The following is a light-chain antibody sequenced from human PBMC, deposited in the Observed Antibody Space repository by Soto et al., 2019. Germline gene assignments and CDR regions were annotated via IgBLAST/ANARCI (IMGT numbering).Light chain of an antibody. V-gene: IGKV3-20*01. Sequence: EIVLMRSPGTMSLSPGERATLSCRARQTLRRTYIAWYQQTPGQATRVLIYGASKRATGIPYRFSDSGSGTDFSLTISRLEPEDFAVYYCHHYENAPQTSGQGTKVEIK. CDR2: GAS. CDR3: HHYENAPQT. J-gene: IGKJ2*01. CDR1: QTLRRTY.